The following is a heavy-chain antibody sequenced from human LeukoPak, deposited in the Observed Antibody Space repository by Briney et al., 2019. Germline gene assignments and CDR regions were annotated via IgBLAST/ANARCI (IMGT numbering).Heavy chain of an antibody. D-gene: IGHD6-13*01. J-gene: IGHJ4*02. CDR3: ARGDIAAAGTGLDY. CDR1: GGSFSGYY. CDR2: INHSGST. Sequence: NPSETLSLTCAVYGGSFSGYYWSWIRQPPGKGLEWIGEINHSGSTNYNPSLKSRVTISVDTSKNQFSLKLSSVTAADTAVYYCARGDIAAAGTGLDYWGQGTLVTVSS. V-gene: IGHV4-34*01.